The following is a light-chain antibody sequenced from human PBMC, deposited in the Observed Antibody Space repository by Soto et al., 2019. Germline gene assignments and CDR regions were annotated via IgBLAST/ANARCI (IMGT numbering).Light chain of an antibody. Sequence: DIQMTQSPSSLSASVGDRVTITCRASQGISNNLAWYQQKPWKVPKLLIYAASTLQSGVPSRFSGSGSGTDFTLTISSLQPEDVATSYCQKYNSASWTFGQGTKLEIK. J-gene: IGKJ1*01. CDR3: QKYNSASWT. V-gene: IGKV1-27*01. CDR2: AAS. CDR1: QGISNN.